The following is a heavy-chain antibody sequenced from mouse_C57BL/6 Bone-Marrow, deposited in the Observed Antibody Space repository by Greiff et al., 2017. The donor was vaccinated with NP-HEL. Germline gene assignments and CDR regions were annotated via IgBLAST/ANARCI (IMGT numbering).Heavy chain of an antibody. D-gene: IGHD2-5*01. CDR2: IWSGGST. Sequence: VQLQQSGPGLVQPSQSLSITCTVSGFSLTSYGVHWVRQSPGKGLEWLGVIWSGGSTDYNAAFISRLSISKDNSKSQVFFKMNSLQADDTAIYYCATSYYSNYLFFYYAMDYWGQGTSVTVSS. CDR1: GFSLTSYG. V-gene: IGHV2-2*01. CDR3: ATSYYSNYLFFYYAMDY. J-gene: IGHJ4*01.